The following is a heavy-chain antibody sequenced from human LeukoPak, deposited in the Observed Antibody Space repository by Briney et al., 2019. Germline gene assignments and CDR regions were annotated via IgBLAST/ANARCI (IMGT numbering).Heavy chain of an antibody. CDR3: AVYYYGSGRYSSRPPTFDY. CDR1: GGSISSSSYY. Sequence: NPSETLSLTCTVSGGSISSSSYYWGWIRQPPGKGLEWIGSIYYSGSTYYNPSLKSRVTISVDLSKSQFSLKLNSVTAADTAVYYCAVYYYGSGRYSSRPPTFDYWGQGTLVTVSS. V-gene: IGHV4-39*07. D-gene: IGHD3-10*01. CDR2: IYYSGST. J-gene: IGHJ4*02.